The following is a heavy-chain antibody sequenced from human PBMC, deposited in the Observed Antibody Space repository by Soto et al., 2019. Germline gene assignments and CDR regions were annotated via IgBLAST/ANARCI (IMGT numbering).Heavy chain of an antibody. CDR1: GFTFDTYA. Sequence: GGSLSLSCAASGFTFDTYAMHWLRQAPGKGLVWVSRISSDGSATTYADSVKGRFTISRDNAKNILYLQMNSLSPDDTAVYYCARGNYGGFDYWGHGTLVTVPQ. J-gene: IGHJ4*01. D-gene: IGHD4-17*01. V-gene: IGHV3-74*01. CDR2: ISSDGSAT. CDR3: ARGNYGGFDY.